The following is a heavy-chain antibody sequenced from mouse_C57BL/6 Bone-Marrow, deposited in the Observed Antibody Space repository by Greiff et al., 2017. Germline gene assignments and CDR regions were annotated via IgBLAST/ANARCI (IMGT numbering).Heavy chain of an antibody. CDR1: GYTFTDYY. Sequence: EVQLQQSGPELVKPGASVKISCKASGYTFTDYYMNWVKQSHGKSLEWIGDINPNNGGTSYNQKFKGKATLTVDKSSSTAYMELRSLTSEDSAVYYCARSEIYDGYSWYFDVWGTGTTVTVSS. J-gene: IGHJ1*03. V-gene: IGHV1-26*01. D-gene: IGHD2-3*01. CDR2: INPNNGGT. CDR3: ARSEIYDGYSWYFDV.